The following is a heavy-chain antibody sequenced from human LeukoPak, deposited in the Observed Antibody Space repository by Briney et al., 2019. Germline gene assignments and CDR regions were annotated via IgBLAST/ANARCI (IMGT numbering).Heavy chain of an antibody. CDR1: GYTFTGYY. D-gene: IGHD5-12*01. V-gene: IGHV1-2*02. CDR3: VGYSGYPNWFDP. J-gene: IGHJ5*02. CDR2: INPNSGGT. Sequence: GASVKVSCKASGYTFTGYYMHWVRQAPGQGLEWMGWINPNSGGTNYAQKFQGRVTMTRDTSISTAYMGLSRLRSDDTAVYYCVGYSGYPNWFDPWGQGTLVTVSS.